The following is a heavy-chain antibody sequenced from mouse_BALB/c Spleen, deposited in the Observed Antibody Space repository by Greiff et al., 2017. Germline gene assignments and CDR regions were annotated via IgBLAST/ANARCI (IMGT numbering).Heavy chain of an antibody. D-gene: IGHD2-4*01. J-gene: IGHJ3*01. CDR3: ARDLMITPAWFAY. CDR2: INSNGGST. CDR1: GFTFSSYG. V-gene: IGHV5-6-3*01. Sequence: EVQLQESGGGLVQPGGSLKLSCAASGFTFSSYGMSWVRQTPDKRLELVATINSNGGSTYYPDSVKGRFTISRDNAKNTLYLQMSSLKSEDTAMYYCARDLMITPAWFAYWGQGTLVTVSA.